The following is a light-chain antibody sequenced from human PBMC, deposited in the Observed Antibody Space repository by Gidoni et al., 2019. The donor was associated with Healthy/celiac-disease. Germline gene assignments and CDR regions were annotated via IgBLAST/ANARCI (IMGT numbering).Light chain of an antibody. CDR3: QVWDSSSDLRV. J-gene: IGLJ3*02. Sequence: SYVLTQPPSVSVAPGKTARITCGGNNIGSKSVHWYQQKPGQAPVLVIYYDSDRPSGIPARFSGSNSGNTATLTISRVEAGDEADYYCQVWDSSSDLRVFGGGTKLTVL. CDR2: YDS. CDR1: NIGSKS. V-gene: IGLV3-21*04.